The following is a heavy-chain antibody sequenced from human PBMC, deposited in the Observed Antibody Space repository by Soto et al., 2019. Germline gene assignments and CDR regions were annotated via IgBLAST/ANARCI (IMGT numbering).Heavy chain of an antibody. Sequence: TSETLSLTCTVSGGSISSYYWSWIRQPPGKGLEWIGYIYYSGSTNYNPSLKSRVTISVDTSKNQFSLKLSSVTAADTAVYYCARSYGYGDGFDYWGQGTLVTVSS. CDR2: IYYSGST. V-gene: IGHV4-59*08. CDR1: GGSISSYY. D-gene: IGHD4-17*01. J-gene: IGHJ4*02. CDR3: ARSYGYGDGFDY.